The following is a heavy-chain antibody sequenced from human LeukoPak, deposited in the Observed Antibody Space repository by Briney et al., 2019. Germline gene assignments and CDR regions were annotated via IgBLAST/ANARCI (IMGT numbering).Heavy chain of an antibody. CDR2: INPSGGRT. V-gene: IGHV1-46*01. CDR3: ARGYYFDNSGYYARDP. CDR1: GYTFTNYY. D-gene: IGHD3-22*01. J-gene: IGHJ5*02. Sequence: GASVKVSCKASGYTFTNYYIHWVRQAPGQGLEWMGIINPSGGRTNYAQKFQGRVTMTRDTSTSTVYMELSSLRSEDTAVYYCARGYYFDNSGYYARDPWGQGTLVTVSS.